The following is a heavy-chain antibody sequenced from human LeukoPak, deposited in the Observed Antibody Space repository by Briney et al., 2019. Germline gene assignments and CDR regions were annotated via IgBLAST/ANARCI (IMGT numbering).Heavy chain of an antibody. Sequence: GRSLRLSCAASGFTFDDYAMHWVRQAPGKGLEWVSGITWNRDNIGYGDSVKGRFTISRDNVKNALYLQMNGLRPEDTALYYCAKDLGSAITSALVLDVWGQGTTVIVSS. V-gene: IGHV3-9*01. CDR1: GFTFDDYA. CDR2: ITWNRDNI. CDR3: AKDLGSAITSALVLDV. D-gene: IGHD2-15*01. J-gene: IGHJ6*02.